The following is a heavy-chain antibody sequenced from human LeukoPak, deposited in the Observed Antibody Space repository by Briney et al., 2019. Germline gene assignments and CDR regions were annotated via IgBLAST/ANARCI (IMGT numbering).Heavy chain of an antibody. V-gene: IGHV1-18*01. D-gene: IGHD3-10*01. CDR1: GYTFTSYG. CDR2: ISAYNGNT. J-gene: IGHJ6*02. Sequence: ASVKVSCKASGYTFTSYGISWVRQAPGQGLEWMGWISAYNGNTNYAQKLQGRVTMTTDTSTSTAYMELRSLRSDDTAVYYCARDRAWFGELSYGMDVWGQGTTVTVSS. CDR3: ARDRAWFGELSYGMDV.